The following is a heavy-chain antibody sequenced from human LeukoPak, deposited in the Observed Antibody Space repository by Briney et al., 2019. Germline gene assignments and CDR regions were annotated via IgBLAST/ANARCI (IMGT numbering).Heavy chain of an antibody. CDR3: AKDGSSWPFFES. V-gene: IGHV4-4*07. J-gene: IGHJ4*02. D-gene: IGHD6-13*01. CDR2: IYGSGTT. Sequence: SETLSLTCTVSGGSMSTFYWSWIRQPAGKGLEWIGRIYGSGTTNYNPALQSRVTMSVDTSKKQFSLKLTSVTAADTAVYYCAKDGSSWPFFESWGQGTLVTVSS. CDR1: GGSMSTFY.